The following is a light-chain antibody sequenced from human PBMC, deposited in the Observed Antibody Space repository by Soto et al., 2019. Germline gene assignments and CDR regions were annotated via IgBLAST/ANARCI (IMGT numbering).Light chain of an antibody. J-gene: IGKJ1*01. CDR3: QLYGSSPRT. V-gene: IGKV3-20*01. CDR1: QSVSSSY. Sequence: EIVLTQSPGTLSLSPGERATLSCRASQSVSSSYLAWYQQKPGQAPRLLIYGASSRATGIPDRFSGSGSGTDFTLTISMLEPEDFAVYYCQLYGSSPRTFGQGTKVEIK. CDR2: GAS.